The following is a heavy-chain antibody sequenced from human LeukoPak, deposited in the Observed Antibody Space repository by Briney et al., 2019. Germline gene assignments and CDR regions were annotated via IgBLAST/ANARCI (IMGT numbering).Heavy chain of an antibody. J-gene: IGHJ5*02. D-gene: IGHD2-2*01. CDR2: INEDGTDT. CDR3: TRDRAGHCSTTNCP. CDR1: GFTFSDYW. V-gene: IGHV3-74*01. Sequence: PGGSLRLSCAASGFTFSDYWMHWVRQAPGKGLVWVSHINEDGTDTSYVDSVKGRFTISRDNARNTLYLQMNSLRAEDTAVYYCTRDRAGHCSTTNCPWGQGTLVTVSS.